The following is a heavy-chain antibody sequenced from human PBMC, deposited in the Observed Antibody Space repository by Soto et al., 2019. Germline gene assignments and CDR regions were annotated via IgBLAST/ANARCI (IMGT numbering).Heavy chain of an antibody. V-gene: IGHV5-51*01. CDR1: GYSFTTYW. J-gene: IGHJ6*02. D-gene: IGHD3-3*01. CDR3: ARTKYDFWSGYDLSYGMDV. Sequence: GESLKISCKGSGYSFTTYWIGWVRQMPGKGLEWMGLIHPGDSDTRYSPSFQGQGTISADKSISTAYLQWSSLKASDTAMYYCARTKYDFWSGYDLSYGMDVWGQGTTVTVSS. CDR2: IHPGDSDT.